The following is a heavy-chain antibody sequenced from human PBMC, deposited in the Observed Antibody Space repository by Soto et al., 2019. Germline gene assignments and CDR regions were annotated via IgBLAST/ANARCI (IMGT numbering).Heavy chain of an antibody. CDR3: ASTTLFGSYYDDDDAFDI. CDR2: MNPNSGNT. CDR1: GYTFTSYD. J-gene: IGHJ3*02. Sequence: ASVKASCKASGYTFTSYDINWVRQATGQGLEWMGWMNPNSGNTGYAQKFQGRVTMTRNTSISTAYMELSSLRSEDTAVYYCASTTLFGSYYDDDDAFDIWGQGTMVTVSS. D-gene: IGHD1-26*01. V-gene: IGHV1-8*01.